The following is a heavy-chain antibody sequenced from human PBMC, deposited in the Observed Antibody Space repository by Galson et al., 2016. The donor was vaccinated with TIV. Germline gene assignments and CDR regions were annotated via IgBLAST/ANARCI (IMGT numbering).Heavy chain of an antibody. CDR1: GYTFTASY. J-gene: IGHJ4*02. D-gene: IGHD1-26*01. V-gene: IGHV1-46*01. CDR2: IDPSNGGT. Sequence: SVKVSCKASGYTFTASYIHWVRQAPGERLEWMGVIDPSNGGTTYAQKFQARVTMTRDTSTSTVYLDLRRLKSDDTSYFYCTSDLGPRREFWGPGTLVTVSS. CDR3: TSDLGPRREF.